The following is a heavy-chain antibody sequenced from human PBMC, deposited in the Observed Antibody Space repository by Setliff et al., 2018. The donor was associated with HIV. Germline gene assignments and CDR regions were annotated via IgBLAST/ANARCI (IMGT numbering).Heavy chain of an antibody. CDR3: ARLGRPYSGQGWFDP. CDR1: GDSIFTSTYY. J-gene: IGHJ5*02. Sequence: SETLSLTCSVSGDSIFTSTYYWGWIRQPPGKRLEWIGSIYYSGNTYYNPSLKSRVTISVDTSKNQFFLNLSSVTATDSAVYYCARLGRPYSGQGWFDPWGQGTLVTVPS. D-gene: IGHD5-12*01. CDR2: IYYSGNT. V-gene: IGHV4-39*01.